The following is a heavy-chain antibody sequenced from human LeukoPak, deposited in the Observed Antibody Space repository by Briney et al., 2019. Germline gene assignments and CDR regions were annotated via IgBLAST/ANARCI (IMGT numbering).Heavy chain of an antibody. CDR2: IYYTGGT. CDR1: GGSISTYY. J-gene: IGHJ5*02. CDR3: ARRVAVGNYFDP. D-gene: IGHD4-11*01. Sequence: SETPSLTCTFSGGSISTYYWSWIRQPPGKGLEWIGYIYYTGGTNYNPSLKSRVTISLNTSKNQFSLRLRSVTAADTAVYYCARRVAVGNYFDPWGQGTQVTVSS. V-gene: IGHV4-59*08.